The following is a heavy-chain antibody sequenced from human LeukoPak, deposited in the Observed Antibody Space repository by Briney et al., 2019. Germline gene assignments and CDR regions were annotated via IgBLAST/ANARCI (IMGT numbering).Heavy chain of an antibody. CDR1: GFTFSSYG. CDR3: AKDLSMIGNSWDPKKDY. V-gene: IGHV3-30*02. J-gene: IGHJ4*02. CDR2: IRYDGCNK. Sequence: PGGSLRLSCAASGFTFSSYGMHWVRQAPGKGLEWVAFIRYDGCNKYYADSVKGRFTISRDNSKNTLYLQMNSLRAEDTAVYYCAKDLSMIGNSWDPKKDYWGQGTLVTVSS. D-gene: IGHD2/OR15-2a*01.